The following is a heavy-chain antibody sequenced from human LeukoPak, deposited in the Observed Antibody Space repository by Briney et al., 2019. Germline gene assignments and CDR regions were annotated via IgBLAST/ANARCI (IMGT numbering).Heavy chain of an antibody. CDR2: ISGSGAGT. CDR3: AKAYLGSYLDY. V-gene: IGHV3-23*01. CDR1: GFTFSSYA. Sequence: PGGSLRLSCAASGFTFSSYAMRWVRQAPGKGLEWVSGISGSGAGTYYADSVKGRFTISRDNSKNTLYLQMNSLRAEDTAVYYCAKAYLGSYLDYWGQGTLVTVSS. J-gene: IGHJ4*02. D-gene: IGHD3-16*02.